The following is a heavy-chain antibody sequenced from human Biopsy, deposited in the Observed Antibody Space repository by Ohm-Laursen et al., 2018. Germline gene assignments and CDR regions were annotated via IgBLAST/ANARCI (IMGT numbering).Heavy chain of an antibody. CDR3: ARDSGILNYGNFKYYHYYGTDV. J-gene: IGHJ6*02. D-gene: IGHD4-11*01. CDR2: IYYSVMT. CDR1: GDSVTKYY. V-gene: IGHV4-59*02. Sequence: SDTLSLTCTVSGDSVTKYYWSWIRQPPGKGLEWIGHIYYSVMTNYNPSLQSRVSISVDTSRNQVSPTLSSVTAADTAVYYCARDSGILNYGNFKYYHYYGTDVWGQGTKVTVSS.